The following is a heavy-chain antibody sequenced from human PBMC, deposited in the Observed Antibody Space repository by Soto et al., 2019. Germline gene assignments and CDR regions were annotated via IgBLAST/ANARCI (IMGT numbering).Heavy chain of an antibody. Sequence: GASVKVSCKASGYTFTSYAMHWVRQAPGQRLEWMGWINAGNGNTKYSQKFQGRVTITRDTSASTAYMELSSLRSEDTAVYYCARAAIFGVAPFDYWGQGTLVTVSS. CDR1: GYTFTSYA. J-gene: IGHJ4*02. CDR2: INAGNGNT. CDR3: ARAAIFGVAPFDY. V-gene: IGHV1-3*01. D-gene: IGHD3-3*01.